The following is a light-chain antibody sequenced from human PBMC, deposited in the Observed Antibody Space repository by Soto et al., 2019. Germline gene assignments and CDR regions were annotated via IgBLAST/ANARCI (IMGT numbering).Light chain of an antibody. V-gene: IGKV3-20*01. CDR2: GAS. CDR3: QYYGLSPIT. J-gene: IGKJ4*01. Sequence: IVLTQSPGTLSLSPGERGTLSCRASQSVSRDYLGWYQQKPGQAPRLLIYGASSRATGIPDRFSGSASGTDFTLTISRLEPEDFAVYYCQYYGLSPITFGGGTKVEIK. CDR1: QSVSRDY.